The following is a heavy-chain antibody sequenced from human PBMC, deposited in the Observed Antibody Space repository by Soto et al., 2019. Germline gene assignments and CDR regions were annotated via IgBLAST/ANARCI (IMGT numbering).Heavy chain of an antibody. V-gene: IGHV1-18*04. J-gene: IGHJ6*02. CDR3: ARDGTTLRDYYYGMDV. Sequence: ASVKVSCKASGYTFTSYGISWVRQAPGQGLEWMGWISAYNGNTNYAQKLQGRGTMTTDTSTSTAYMELRSLRSDDTAVYYCARDGTTLRDYYYGMDVWGQGTTFTVSS. CDR1: GYTFTSYG. D-gene: IGHD2-2*01. CDR2: ISAYNGNT.